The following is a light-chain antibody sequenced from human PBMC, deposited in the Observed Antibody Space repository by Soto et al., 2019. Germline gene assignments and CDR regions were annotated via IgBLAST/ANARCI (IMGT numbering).Light chain of an antibody. CDR2: DNN. CDR3: GTWDSRLRVVV. CDR1: SSNIGNNY. V-gene: IGLV1-51*01. J-gene: IGLJ2*01. Sequence: QSVLTQPPSVSXXXRQKVAISCSGSSSNIGNNYVSWYHRVPGSAPKLLIYDNNERPSGIPDRFSGSKSGTSATLDITGLQTGDEGDYYCGTWDSRLRVVVFGGGTKVTVL.